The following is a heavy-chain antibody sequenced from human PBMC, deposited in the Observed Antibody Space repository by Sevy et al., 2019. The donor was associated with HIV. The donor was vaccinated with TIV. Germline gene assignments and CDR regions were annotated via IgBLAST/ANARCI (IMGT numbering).Heavy chain of an antibody. CDR1: GYTFTNYY. Sequence: ASVKVSCKAAGYTFTNYYMHWVRQAPGQGLEWMGRINPNNGGTNYAQKVQGRITMTRDTSTSTAYMELKNLRSDDAAVYYCSTYRDLVWSTSFSLTFDYWGQGTLVTVSS. V-gene: IGHV1-2*06. D-gene: IGHD3-3*01. CDR3: STYRDLVWSTSFSLTFDY. J-gene: IGHJ4*02. CDR2: INPNNGGT.